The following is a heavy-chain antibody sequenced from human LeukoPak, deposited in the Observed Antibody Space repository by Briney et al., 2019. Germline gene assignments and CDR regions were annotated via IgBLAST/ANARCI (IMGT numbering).Heavy chain of an antibody. D-gene: IGHD3-9*01. V-gene: IGHV1-2*02. J-gene: IGHJ4*02. CDR2: INPNTGGA. Sequence: ASVKVSCKASGYSFTGYSIHWVRQAPGQGLEWLGWINPNTGGAKYAHKFQDRVTTPRDTFISTAYMELNRLRSDDTAVYYCASMNFDGSRDYWGQGTLVTVSS. CDR1: GYSFTGYS. CDR3: ASMNFDGSRDY.